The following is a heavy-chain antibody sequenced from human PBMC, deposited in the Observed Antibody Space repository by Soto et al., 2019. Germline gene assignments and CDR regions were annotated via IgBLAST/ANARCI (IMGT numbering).Heavy chain of an antibody. CDR3: AKHFYLDPYLDQDYFQP. V-gene: IGHV4-4*07. D-gene: IGHD3-3*02. CDR1: GVSITPYF. Sequence: QVQLQESGPGLVKPSETLSLTCTVSGVSITPYFWSWIRQPAGKAPEWVGHIYASGRTTYNPSLKGRGPMVLSQDQVPLKLTPVTRADTAVYYGAKHFYLDPYLDQDYFQPLGRGALVTVS. J-gene: IGHJ1*01. CDR2: IYASGRT.